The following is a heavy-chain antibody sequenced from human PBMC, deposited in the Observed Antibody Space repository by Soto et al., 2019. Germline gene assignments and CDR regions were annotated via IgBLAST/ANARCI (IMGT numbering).Heavy chain of an antibody. CDR1: GFTFSTYS. V-gene: IGHV3-21*01. Sequence: LRLSCVGSGFTFSTYSINSVRQAPGKGLEWVSSISSRSDIYYADSVKGRFTISRDNAKNSVSLQMNSLRAEDTAVYYCAREYTAWPLAYGLDVWGQGTTVTVSS. J-gene: IGHJ6*02. CDR2: ISSRSDI. CDR3: AREYTAWPLAYGLDV. D-gene: IGHD2-2*02.